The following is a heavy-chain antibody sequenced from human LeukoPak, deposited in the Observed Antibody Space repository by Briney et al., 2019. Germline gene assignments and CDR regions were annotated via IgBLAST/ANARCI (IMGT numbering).Heavy chain of an antibody. D-gene: IGHD3-10*01. J-gene: IGHJ5*02. Sequence: SETLSLTCTVSGGSISSSSYYWGWIRQPPGKGLEWIGSIYYSGSTYYNPSLKSRVTISVDTSKNQFSLKLSSVTAADTAVYYCARGLGYYGSGSPDRNWFDPWGQGTLVTVSS. CDR2: IYYSGST. CDR1: GGSISSSSYY. V-gene: IGHV4-39*07. CDR3: ARGLGYYGSGSPDRNWFDP.